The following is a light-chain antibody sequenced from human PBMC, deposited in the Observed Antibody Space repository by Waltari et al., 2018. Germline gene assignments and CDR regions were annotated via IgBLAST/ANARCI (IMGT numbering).Light chain of an antibody. CDR2: EVS. J-gene: IGLJ2*01. V-gene: IGLV2-23*02. CDR1: ASDVGGYNL. Sequence: QSPRTQPASVSGSPGQSITISCPGTASDVGGYNLRSWYQQYPGKAPKLIIYEVSKRPSGLSNRVSGSKSGNTASLTISGLQAEDEADYYCCSNAGRTTVLFGGGTKVTVL. CDR3: CSNAGRTTVL.